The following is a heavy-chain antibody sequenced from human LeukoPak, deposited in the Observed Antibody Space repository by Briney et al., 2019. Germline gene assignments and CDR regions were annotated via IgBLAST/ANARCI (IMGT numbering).Heavy chain of an antibody. CDR1: GFTISSNA. CDR3: AKAPRSPGWFDP. D-gene: IGHD2-15*01. V-gene: IGHV3-23*01. J-gene: IGHJ5*02. CDR2: IIGSGSST. Sequence: GGNLRFSCAASGFTISSNAMSWVRPAPGQGWVWVSAIIGSGSSTYYADSVKGRFTISRDNSKNTLYLQMSSLRAEDTAVYYCAKAPRSPGWFDPWGQGTLVTVSS.